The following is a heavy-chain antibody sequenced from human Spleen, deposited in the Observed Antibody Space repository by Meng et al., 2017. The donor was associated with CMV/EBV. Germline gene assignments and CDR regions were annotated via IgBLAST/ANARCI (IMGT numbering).Heavy chain of an antibody. CDR2: ISGYNGKT. D-gene: IGHD6-6*01. Sequence: ASVKVSCKASGYTFTTYGISWVRQAPGQGLEWMGWISGYNGKTNYVQKFQGRVTMSTDTSTRTAYMELRSLRSDDTAVYYCASSPRSSPYSSSSYDYWGQGTLVTVSS. V-gene: IGHV1-18*01. J-gene: IGHJ4*02. CDR3: ASSPRSSPYSSSSYDY. CDR1: GYTFTTYG.